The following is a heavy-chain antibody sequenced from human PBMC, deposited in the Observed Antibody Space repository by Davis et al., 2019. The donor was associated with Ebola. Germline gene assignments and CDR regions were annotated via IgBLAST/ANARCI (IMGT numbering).Heavy chain of an antibody. CDR3: ATYSKSWYYYYYGMDV. D-gene: IGHD6-13*01. CDR1: GYTFTTYG. J-gene: IGHJ6*02. Sequence: SVKVSCKASGYTFTTYGISWVRQAPGQGLEWMGGIIPVFGTINHAQRFQGRVTFTADESTRTVYMDLSSLKPEDTAVYYCATYSKSWYYYYYGMDVWGQGTTVTVS. V-gene: IGHV1-69*13. CDR2: IIPVFGTI.